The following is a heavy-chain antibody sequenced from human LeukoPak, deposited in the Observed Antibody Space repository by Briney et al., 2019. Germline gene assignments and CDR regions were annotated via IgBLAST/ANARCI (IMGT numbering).Heavy chain of an antibody. CDR2: INAGNGNT. V-gene: IGHV1-3*01. J-gene: IGHJ4*02. CDR1: GYTFTSYA. Sequence: ASVKVSCKASGYTFTSYAMHWVRQAPGQRLEWMGRINAGNGNTKYSQKFQGRVTITRDTSASTAYMELSSLRSEDTAVYYCAGGDCSSTSCYSQFDYWGQGTLVTVSS. D-gene: IGHD2-2*01. CDR3: AGGDCSSTSCYSQFDY.